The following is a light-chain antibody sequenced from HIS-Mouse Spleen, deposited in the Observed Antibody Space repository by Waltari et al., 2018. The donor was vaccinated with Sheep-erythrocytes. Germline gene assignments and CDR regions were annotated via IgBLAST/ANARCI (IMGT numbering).Light chain of an antibody. Sequence: AIQLTLSPSSLSASVGDRVTITCRASQGISSALAWYQQKTGKAHKLLIYDASSLESGVPSRFSGSGSGTDFTLTISSLQPEDFATYYCQQFNNYPRTFGQGTKVEIK. CDR1: QGISSA. CDR3: QQFNNYPRT. V-gene: IGKV1D-13*01. CDR2: DAS. J-gene: IGKJ1*01.